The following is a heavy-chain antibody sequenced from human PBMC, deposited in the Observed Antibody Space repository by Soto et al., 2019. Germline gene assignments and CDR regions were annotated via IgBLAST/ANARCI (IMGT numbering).Heavy chain of an antibody. Sequence: GGSLRLSGAAPGFTFSTSWMSWVRQTPGKVLEWVANIKPDGSEVYYVESLKGRFTISRDNAKSSLYLQMNSLRVEDTAVYYCARDDGVRSVDRCGQGTLVTVSS. V-gene: IGHV3-7*01. CDR2: IKPDGSEV. J-gene: IGHJ5*02. CDR1: GFTFSTSW. D-gene: IGHD3-10*01. CDR3: ARDDGVRSVDR.